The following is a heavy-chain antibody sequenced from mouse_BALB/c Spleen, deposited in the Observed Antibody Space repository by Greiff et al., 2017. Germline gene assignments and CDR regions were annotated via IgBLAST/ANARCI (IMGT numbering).Heavy chain of an antibody. V-gene: IGHV1-14*01. CDR3: ARGSSYVEYFDV. CDR1: GYTFTSYV. Sequence: EVQLQQSGPELVKPGASVKMSCKASGYTFTSYVMHSVKQKPGQGLEWIGYINPYNDGTKYNEKFKGKATLTSDKSSSTAYMELSSLTSEDSAVYYCARGSSYVEYFDVWGAGTTVTVSS. CDR2: INPYNDGT. D-gene: IGHD1-1*01. J-gene: IGHJ1*01.